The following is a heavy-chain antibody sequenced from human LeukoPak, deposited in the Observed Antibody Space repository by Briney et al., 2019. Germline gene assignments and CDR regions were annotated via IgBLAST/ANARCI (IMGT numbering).Heavy chain of an antibody. CDR2: ISSSSSYI. CDR1: GFTFSSYS. CDR3: ARLPSLYDSSGYYQIDY. Sequence: GGSLRLSCAASGFTFSSYSMNWVRQAPGKGLEWVSSISSSSSYIYYADSVKGRFTISRDNAKNSLYLQMNSLRAEDTAVYYCARLPSLYDSSGYYQIDYRGQGTLVTVSS. J-gene: IGHJ4*02. D-gene: IGHD3-22*01. V-gene: IGHV3-21*01.